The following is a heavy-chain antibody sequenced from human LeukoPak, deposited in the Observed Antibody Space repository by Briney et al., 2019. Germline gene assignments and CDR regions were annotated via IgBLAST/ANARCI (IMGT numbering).Heavy chain of an antibody. Sequence: ASVKVSCKASGYTFTGYYMHWVRQAPGQGLEWMGWINPNSGGTNYAQKFQGRVTMTRDTPISTAYMELSRLRSDDTAVYYCARGHGWLVYFDYWGQGTLVTVSS. J-gene: IGHJ4*02. CDR2: INPNSGGT. CDR3: ARGHGWLVYFDY. D-gene: IGHD3-9*01. CDR1: GYTFTGYY. V-gene: IGHV1-2*02.